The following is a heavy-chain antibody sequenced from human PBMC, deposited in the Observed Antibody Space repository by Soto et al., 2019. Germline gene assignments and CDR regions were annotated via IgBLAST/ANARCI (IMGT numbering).Heavy chain of an antibody. J-gene: IGHJ6*01. CDR1: GYIFATYA. D-gene: IGHD3-9*01. V-gene: IGHV1-3*01. CDR2: INVGNGNT. Sequence: ASVKVSCKTSGYIFATYAIDWVRQAPVQSLEWMGSINVGNGNTKYSQKFQGRVTFDRDTSASTAYLQLSSLRSEDTAVYYCARDFHYNIWTGSPLGSMDVWGQGTTVTVSS. CDR3: ARDFHYNIWTGSPLGSMDV.